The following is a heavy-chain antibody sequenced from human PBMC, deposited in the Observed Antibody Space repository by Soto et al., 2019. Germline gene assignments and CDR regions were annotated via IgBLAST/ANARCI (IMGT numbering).Heavy chain of an antibody. J-gene: IGHJ4*02. V-gene: IGHV4-61*08. CDR3: ARISTVTSN. CDR2: IYHSGST. Sequence: ETLSLTCAVSGGSISSGGYSWSWIRQPPGKGLEWIGYIYHSGSTNYNPSLKSRVTISVDTSKNQFSLKLSSVTAADTAVYYCARISTVTSNWGQGTLVTVSS. CDR1: GGSISSGGYS. D-gene: IGHD4-17*01.